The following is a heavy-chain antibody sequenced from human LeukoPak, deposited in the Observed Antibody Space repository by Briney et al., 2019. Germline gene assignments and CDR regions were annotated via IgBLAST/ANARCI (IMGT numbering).Heavy chain of an antibody. J-gene: IGHJ6*03. CDR1: GYTFTSHD. D-gene: IGHD6-19*01. CDR3: ARANIDGAVAGRTEYYYYYMDV. Sequence: SVKVSCKASGYTFTSHDINWVRQATGQGLEWMGGIIPIFGTANYAQKFQGRVTITADESTSTAYMELSSLRSEDTAVYYCARANIDGAVAGRTEYYYYYMDVWGKGTTVTISS. V-gene: IGHV1-69*13. CDR2: IIPIFGTA.